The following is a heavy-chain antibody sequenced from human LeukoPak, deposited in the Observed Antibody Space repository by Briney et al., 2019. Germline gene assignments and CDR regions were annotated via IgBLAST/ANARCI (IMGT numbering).Heavy chain of an antibody. CDR1: GYTFTSYG. V-gene: IGHV1-18*01. CDR2: NSTYNGHT. CDR3: ARGGRWELPRPYAFDI. D-gene: IGHD1-26*01. Sequence: ASVKVSCKASGYTFTSYGISWLRQAPGQGLEWMGWNSTYNGHTNYAQKLQGRVTITTDTSTSTAYMELRNLRSDDTAVYYCARGGRWELPRPYAFDIWGQGTMVTVSS. J-gene: IGHJ3*02.